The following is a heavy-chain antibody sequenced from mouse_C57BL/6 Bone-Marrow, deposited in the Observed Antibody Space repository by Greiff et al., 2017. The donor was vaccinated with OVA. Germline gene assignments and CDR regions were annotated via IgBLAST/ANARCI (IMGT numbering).Heavy chain of an antibody. CDR3: ARDLLYGSSYFDY. V-gene: IGHV1-52*01. Sequence: QVQLQQPGAELVRPGSSVKLSCKASGYTFTSYWMHWVKQRPIQGLEWIGNIDPSDSETHYNQKFKDKATLTVDKSSSTAYMQLSSLTSEDSAVYYCARDLLYGSSYFDYWGQGTTLTVSS. CDR1: GYTFTSYW. J-gene: IGHJ2*01. D-gene: IGHD1-1*01. CDR2: IDPSDSET.